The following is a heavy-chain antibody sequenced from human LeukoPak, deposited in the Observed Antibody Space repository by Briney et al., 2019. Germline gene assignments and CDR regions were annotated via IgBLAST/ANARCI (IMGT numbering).Heavy chain of an antibody. D-gene: IGHD5-24*01. J-gene: IGHJ3*02. CDR2: IYYSRSS. CDR1: GGSIYNYF. CDR3: ARDLEMFQPDAFDI. V-gene: IGHV4-59*01. Sequence: PSETLSLTCTVSGGSIYNYFWSWIRQPPGKGLEWIGYIYYSRSSNYNPSLRSRVTISVDTSKNQFSLRLSSVTAADTAVYYCARDLEMFQPDAFDIWGQGTMVTVSS.